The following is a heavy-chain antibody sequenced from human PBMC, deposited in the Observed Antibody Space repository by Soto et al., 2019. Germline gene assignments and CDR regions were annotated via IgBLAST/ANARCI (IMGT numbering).Heavy chain of an antibody. V-gene: IGHV1-8*01. J-gene: IGHJ6*02. D-gene: IGHD2-2*03. Sequence: SVKVSCKASGYTFTSYDINWLRQATGQGLEWMGWMNPNSGNTGYAQKIQGRVTMTRNTSISTAYMELSSLRSEDTAVYSCARERDVDIFSGMDVWGQGPTVTVSS. CDR2: MNPNSGNT. CDR3: ARERDVDIFSGMDV. CDR1: GYTFTSYD.